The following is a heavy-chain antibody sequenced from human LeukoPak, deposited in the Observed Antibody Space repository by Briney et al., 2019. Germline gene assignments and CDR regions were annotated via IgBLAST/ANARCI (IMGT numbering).Heavy chain of an antibody. CDR1: GFMSSNYY. J-gene: IGHJ6*03. CDR2: IKNAGIDT. Sequence: GGSLRLSCVGPGFMSSNYYMYSVRPAPGKGLVWVSRIKNAGIDTIYADSVKGRFTVSRDNAKYTVYLQMSSLRAEDTAVYYCARGGYGHNMDVWGEGTTVTVSS. D-gene: IGHD3-10*01. V-gene: IGHV3-74*01. CDR3: ARGGYGHNMDV.